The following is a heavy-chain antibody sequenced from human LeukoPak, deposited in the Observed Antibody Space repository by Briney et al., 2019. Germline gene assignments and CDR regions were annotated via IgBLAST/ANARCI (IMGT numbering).Heavy chain of an antibody. J-gene: IGHJ4*02. D-gene: IGHD3-22*01. CDR3: ARTTEYYYDSSGYYLDY. V-gene: IGHV3-30*04. Sequence: PGGSLRLSCAASGFTFSSYAMHWVRQAPGKGLEWVAVISYDGSNKYYADSVKGRFTISRDNSKNTLYLQMNSPRAEDTAVYYCARTTEYYYDSSGYYLDYWGQGTLVTVSS. CDR1: GFTFSSYA. CDR2: ISYDGSNK.